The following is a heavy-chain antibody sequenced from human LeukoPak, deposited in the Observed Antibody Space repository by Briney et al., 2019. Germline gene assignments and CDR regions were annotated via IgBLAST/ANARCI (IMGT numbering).Heavy chain of an antibody. CDR1: GFSFRDYD. J-gene: IGHJ4*02. Sequence: GSLRLSCAASGFSFRDYDMHWVRQTPGKGLEWVSAIDTVGRTYSSDSVQGRFSISRENPKNSLYLQMNSLRAGDTAVYYCARGYSYGIYYFDAWGQGTLVTVSS. CDR2: IDTVGRT. CDR3: ARGYSYGIYYFDA. D-gene: IGHD5-18*01. V-gene: IGHV3-13*01.